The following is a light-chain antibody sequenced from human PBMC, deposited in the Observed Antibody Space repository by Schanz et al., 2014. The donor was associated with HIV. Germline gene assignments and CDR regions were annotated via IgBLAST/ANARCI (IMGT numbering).Light chain of an antibody. V-gene: IGKV1-9*01. CDR2: AAS. CDR3: QQLNTYPWT. CDR1: QGISSY. J-gene: IGKJ1*01. Sequence: IQLTQSPSSLSPSVGDRVTIPCRASQGISSYLAWYQQKPGKAPKLLIYAASTLHSGVPSRFSGRGSGTDFTLTISSLQPEDFATYYCQQLNTYPWTFGQGTKVEI.